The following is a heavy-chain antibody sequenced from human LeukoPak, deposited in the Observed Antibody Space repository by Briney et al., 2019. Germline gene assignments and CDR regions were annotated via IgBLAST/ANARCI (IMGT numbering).Heavy chain of an antibody. D-gene: IGHD3-16*01. J-gene: IGHJ4*02. Sequence: SETLSLTCTVSGDSISGYYWSWIRQPPGNGLEWIGYVYHTGHTHYSPSLKSRVTVSLDTSRNQVSPILSSVTAADTAVYYCARHRFGHLFDYWGQGTLVFVSS. CDR2: VYHTGHT. CDR3: ARHRFGHLFDY. V-gene: IGHV4-59*01. CDR1: GDSISGYY.